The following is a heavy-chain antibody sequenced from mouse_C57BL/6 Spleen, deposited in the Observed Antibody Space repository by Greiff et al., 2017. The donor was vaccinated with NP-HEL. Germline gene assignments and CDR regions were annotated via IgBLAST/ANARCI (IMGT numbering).Heavy chain of an antibody. D-gene: IGHD2-4*01. CDR1: GYTFTSYW. CDR2: IDPSDSYT. V-gene: IGHV1-69*01. CDR3: ARVYDYDVGFAY. J-gene: IGHJ3*01. Sequence: QVQLQQPGAELVMPGASVKLSCKASGYTFTSYWMHWVKQRPGQGLEWIGEIDPSDSYTNYNQKFKGKSTLTVDKSSSTAYMQLSSLTSEDSAVYYCARVYDYDVGFAYWGQGTLVTVSA.